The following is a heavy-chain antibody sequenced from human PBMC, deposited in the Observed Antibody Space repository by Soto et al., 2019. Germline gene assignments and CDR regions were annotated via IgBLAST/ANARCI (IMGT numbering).Heavy chain of an antibody. Sequence: ASVKVSCKVSGYTLTELSMHWVRQAPGKGLEWMGGFVPEDGETIYAQKFQGRVTMTEDTSTDTAYMELSSLRSEDTAVYYCATIWGAPDDIVATFTDYWGQGTLVTVSS. CDR1: GYTLTELS. J-gene: IGHJ4*02. CDR2: FVPEDGET. D-gene: IGHD5-12*01. V-gene: IGHV1-24*01. CDR3: ATIWGAPDDIVATFTDY.